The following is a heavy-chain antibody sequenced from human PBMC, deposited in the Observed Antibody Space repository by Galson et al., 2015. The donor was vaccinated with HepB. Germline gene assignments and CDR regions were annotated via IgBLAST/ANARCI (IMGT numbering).Heavy chain of an antibody. D-gene: IGHD2-2*01. V-gene: IGHV3-23*01. J-gene: IGHJ4*02. Sequence: SLRLSCAASGFTFSSYAMSWVRQAPGKGLEWVSAISGSGGSTYYADSVKGRFTISRDNSKNTLYLQMNSLRAEDTAVYYCAKDFTSWDRGLGSIDYWGQGTLVTVSS. CDR2: ISGSGGST. CDR1: GFTFSSYA. CDR3: AKDFTSWDRGLGSIDY.